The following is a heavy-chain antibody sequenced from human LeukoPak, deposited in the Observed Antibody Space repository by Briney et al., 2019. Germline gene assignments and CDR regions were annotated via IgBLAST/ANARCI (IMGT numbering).Heavy chain of an antibody. V-gene: IGHV3-21*01. CDR3: ARNYDTGGYGYNWFDP. Sequence: GGSLRLXCAASGFTFSSYSMNWGRRAPGKGLEWVSSISSSSSYIYYADSVKGRFTISRDNVRNSLHLQMNSLRAKDTAVYYCARNYDTGGYGYNWFDPWGQGTPVTVSS. J-gene: IGHJ5*02. D-gene: IGHD2-8*02. CDR1: GFTFSSYS. CDR2: ISSSSSYI.